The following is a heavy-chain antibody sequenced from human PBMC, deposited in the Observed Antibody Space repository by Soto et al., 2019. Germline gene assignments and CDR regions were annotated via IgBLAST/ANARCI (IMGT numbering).Heavy chain of an antibody. CDR3: ARTYYYDSSGPIQDAFDI. CDR1: GGTFSSYA. D-gene: IGHD3-22*01. CDR2: ITPILGTA. Sequence: GASVKVSCKASGGTFSSYAISWVRQAPGQGLEWMGGITPILGTANYAQKFQGRVTITADESTGTAYMELSSLRSEDTAVYYCARTYYYDSSGPIQDAFDIWGQGTMGTVSS. J-gene: IGHJ3*02. V-gene: IGHV1-69*13.